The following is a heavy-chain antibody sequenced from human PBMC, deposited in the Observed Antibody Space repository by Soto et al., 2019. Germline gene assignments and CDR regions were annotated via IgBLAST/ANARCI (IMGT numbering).Heavy chain of an antibody. V-gene: IGHV1-18*01. CDR3: ARGRFRYALKPEGAFDI. Sequence: ASVKVSCKASGYTFTSFGISGVRQAPGQGLEWMGWISAYNGNTNYAQKLQGRVTMTTDTSTSTAYMELRSLRSDDTAVYYGARGRFRYALKPEGAFDIWGQGTMVTFSS. D-gene: IGHD3-3*01. J-gene: IGHJ3*02. CDR2: ISAYNGNT. CDR1: GYTFTSFG.